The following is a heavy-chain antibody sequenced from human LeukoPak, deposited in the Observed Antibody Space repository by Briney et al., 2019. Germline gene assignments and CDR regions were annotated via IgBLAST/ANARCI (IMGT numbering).Heavy chain of an antibody. J-gene: IGHJ4*02. Sequence: SGRSLRLSCAASGFIFSSYGMHWVRQAPGKGLEWVAVISYDGSNKYYADSVKGRFTISRDNSKNTLYLQMNSLGAEDTAVYYCAKSITTYRYYFDYWGQGTLVTVSS. CDR1: GFIFSSYG. V-gene: IGHV3-30*18. CDR3: AKSITTYRYYFDY. D-gene: IGHD1-20*01. CDR2: ISYDGSNK.